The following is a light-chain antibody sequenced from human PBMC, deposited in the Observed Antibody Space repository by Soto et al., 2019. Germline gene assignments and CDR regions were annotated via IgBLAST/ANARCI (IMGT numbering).Light chain of an antibody. J-gene: IGKJ1*01. CDR3: QQYNSYPWT. Sequence: DIQMTQSPSTLSASVGDRVTITCRASQSISSWLAWYQQKPGKAPKLLIYKASSLESGVASRFSGSGSVTEFTLTINILQPDYFATYYWQQYNSYPWTFGQGTKVEIK. CDR2: KAS. CDR1: QSISSW. V-gene: IGKV1-5*03.